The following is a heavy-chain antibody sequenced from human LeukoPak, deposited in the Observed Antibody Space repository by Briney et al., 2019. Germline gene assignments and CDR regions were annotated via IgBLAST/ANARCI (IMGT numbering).Heavy chain of an antibody. CDR2: ILDEGTT. V-gene: IGHV4-39*01. D-gene: IGHD3-10*01. CDR1: GGS. J-gene: IGHJ4*02. Sequence: SETLSLTCSVSGGSWCWIRQSPGKGLEGIGSILDEGTTFYSTSLKARVTISVDTSKNQFSLTLNSVTAADTALYYCARHVRFPGFGDYVAYWGQGTQVTVSS. CDR3: ARHVRFPGFGDYVAY.